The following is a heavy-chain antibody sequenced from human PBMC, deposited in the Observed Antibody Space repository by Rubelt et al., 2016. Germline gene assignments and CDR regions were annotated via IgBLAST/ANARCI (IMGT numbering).Heavy chain of an antibody. J-gene: IGHJ5*02. D-gene: IGHD1-1*01. CDR1: GFTFDDYG. CDR2: INWNGEST. Sequence: GGGVVQPGRSLRLSCAGSGFTFDDYGMSWVRQAPGKGLERVSAINWNGESTTYVDSVKGRFTISRDNAKRSLYLQINSLRVEDSALYYCARHAFEYYNSPFDLWGQGTLVTVSS. CDR3: ARHAFEYYNSPFDL. V-gene: IGHV3-20*04.